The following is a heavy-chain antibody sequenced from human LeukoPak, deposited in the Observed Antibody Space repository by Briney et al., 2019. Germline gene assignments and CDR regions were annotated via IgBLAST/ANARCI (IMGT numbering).Heavy chain of an antibody. J-gene: IGHJ4*02. D-gene: IGHD4-17*01. CDR1: GLPFSCYA. CDR3: AKDGRSDLGDHREYFDY. V-gene: IGHV3-23*01. CDR2: VSYTGGMT. Sequence: PGGSLRLSRAASGLPFSCYAMSWVRQGPGKGLKRVSAVSYTGGMTYYADSVKGRFTISRDNSKHALYLQMNGLRAENTAVYYCAKDGRSDLGDHREYFDYWGQGTLVTVSS.